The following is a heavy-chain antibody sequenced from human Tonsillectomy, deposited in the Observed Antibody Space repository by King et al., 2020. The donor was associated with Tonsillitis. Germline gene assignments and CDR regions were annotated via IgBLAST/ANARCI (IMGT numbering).Heavy chain of an antibody. J-gene: IGHJ4*02. V-gene: IGHV3-33*08. CDR3: ARDSGVSYGAADY. D-gene: IGHD5-18*01. Sequence: QVQLVESGGGVVQPGRSLRLSCAASGFSFYSYGMHGVRQAPGKGLEWVAVIWYDGSNKFYADSVKGRFTISRDNSKNTLHLQMNSLRAEDTAVYYCARDSGVSYGAADYWGQGTLVTVSS. CDR1: GFSFYSYG. CDR2: IWYDGSNK.